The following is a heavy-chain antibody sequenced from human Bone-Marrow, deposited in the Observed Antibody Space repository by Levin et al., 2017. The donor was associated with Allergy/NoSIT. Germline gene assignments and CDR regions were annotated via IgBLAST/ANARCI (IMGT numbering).Heavy chain of an antibody. V-gene: IGHV3-7*01. Sequence: GASVKVSCAASGFTFSNYWMAWFRQAPGKGLEWVAHMNRDGSQTYYEDSLKGRFTISRDNAKNSLYLQMSSLRVEDTALYYCARDSGGAYSSGGYDAFDIWGQGTIVTVSS. CDR1: GFTFSNYW. CDR3: ARDSGGAYSSGGYDAFDI. D-gene: IGHD6-19*01. J-gene: IGHJ3*02. CDR2: MNRDGSQT.